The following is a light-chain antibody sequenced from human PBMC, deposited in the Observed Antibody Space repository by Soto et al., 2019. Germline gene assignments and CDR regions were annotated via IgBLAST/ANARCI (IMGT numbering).Light chain of an antibody. CDR2: RAS. V-gene: IGKV3-20*01. J-gene: IGKJ3*01. Sequence: DIVLTQSPGTLSLSPGARAPLSCRASQSASNNYLAWYQQKLGQAPRLLIYRASTRATGIPARFSGSGSGTDFTLTISRLEPEDFAVYYCQQYGSSPRVTFGPGTKVDIK. CDR3: QQYGSSPRVT. CDR1: QSASNNY.